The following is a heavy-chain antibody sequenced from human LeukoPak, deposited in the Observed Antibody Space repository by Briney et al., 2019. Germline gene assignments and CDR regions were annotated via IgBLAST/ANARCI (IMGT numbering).Heavy chain of an antibody. D-gene: IGHD3-10*01. Sequence: PGGSLRLSCAASGFTFSSYSMNWVRQAPGKGLEWVSSISSSSSYIYYADSVKGRFTISRDNAKNSLYLQMNSLRAEDTAVYYCARGWRKSPYRIITMVRGVIYVFDYWGQGTLVTVSS. CDR1: GFTFSSYS. CDR3: ARGWRKSPYRIITMVRGVIYVFDY. CDR2: ISSSSSYI. J-gene: IGHJ4*02. V-gene: IGHV3-21*01.